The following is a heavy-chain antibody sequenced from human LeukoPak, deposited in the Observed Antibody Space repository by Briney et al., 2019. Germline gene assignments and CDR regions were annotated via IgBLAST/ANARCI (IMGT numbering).Heavy chain of an antibody. CDR1: GYTFTSYA. J-gene: IGHJ5*02. CDR2: INTNTGNP. Sequence: GASVKVSCKASGYTFTSYAMNWVRQAPGQGLEWMGWINTNTGNPTYAQGFTGRFVFSLDTSVSTAYLQISSLKAEDTAVYYCARHVYLVGSWSRGWFDPWGQGTLVTVSS. V-gene: IGHV7-4-1*02. D-gene: IGHD6-13*01. CDR3: ARHVYLVGSWSRGWFDP.